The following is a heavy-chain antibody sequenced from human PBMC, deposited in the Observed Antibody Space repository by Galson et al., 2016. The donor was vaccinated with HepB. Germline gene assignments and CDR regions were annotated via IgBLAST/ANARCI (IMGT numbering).Heavy chain of an antibody. CDR2: ISSRGNMI. V-gene: IGHV3-48*03. D-gene: IGHD3-9*01. Sequence: SLRLSCAASGFTFSSYEMNWVRQAPGKGLEWVPYISSRGNMIFYADSVNGRFILSRDNAKNSLHLQMNSLRAEDTAVYYCARGERRYSDWLSPNFDSWGRGTLVTVSS. CDR1: GFTFSSYE. CDR3: ARGERRYSDWLSPNFDS. J-gene: IGHJ4*02.